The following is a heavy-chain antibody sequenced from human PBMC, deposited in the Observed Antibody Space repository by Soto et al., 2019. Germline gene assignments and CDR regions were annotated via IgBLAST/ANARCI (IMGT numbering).Heavy chain of an antibody. CDR2: IFWNDER. CDR1: GFSLSKARMG. J-gene: IGHJ4*02. Sequence: QVTLKESGPVLVKPTETLTLTCSVSGFSLSKARMGVSWIRQPPGKALEWLAHIFWNDERSYNTSLKSRLTVSGDTSKSQVVLTLTNVVPVDTGTYFCARALREGLPISSFDSWGQGTLVTVSS. V-gene: IGHV2-26*01. D-gene: IGHD1-26*01. CDR3: ARALREGLPISSFDS.